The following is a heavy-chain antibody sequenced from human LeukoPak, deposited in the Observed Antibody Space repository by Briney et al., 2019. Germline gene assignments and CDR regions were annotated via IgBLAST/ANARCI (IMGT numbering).Heavy chain of an antibody. CDR3: ARAGDTMIVVAPDY. Sequence: GGSLRLSCAASGFTFSSYWMSWVRQAPGKGLEWVANIKQDGSEKYYVDSVKGRFTISRDNAKNSLYLQMNSLRAEDTAVYYCARAGDTMIVVAPDYWGQGTLVTVSS. D-gene: IGHD3-22*01. V-gene: IGHV3-7*01. CDR1: GFTFSSYW. CDR2: IKQDGSEK. J-gene: IGHJ4*02.